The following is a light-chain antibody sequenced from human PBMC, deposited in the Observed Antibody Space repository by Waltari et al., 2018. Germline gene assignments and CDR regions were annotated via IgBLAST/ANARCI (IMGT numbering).Light chain of an antibody. CDR3: QHYGTSPPFT. CDR2: GAS. CDR1: QSFSASY. Sequence: DIVLTQSPATVSLSPGERATLSCRASQSFSASYLAWYQQKPGPAPRLLIYGASSTATGIPDRVSGSGSGTDCTLTISSLEPEDFAVYYCQHYGTSPPFTFGPGTTVDV. V-gene: IGKV3-20*01. J-gene: IGKJ3*01.